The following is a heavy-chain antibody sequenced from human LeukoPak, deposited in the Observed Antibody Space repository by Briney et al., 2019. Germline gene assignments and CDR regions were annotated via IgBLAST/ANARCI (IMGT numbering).Heavy chain of an antibody. D-gene: IGHD3-10*01. V-gene: IGHV4-30-2*02. CDR2: IYHSGST. CDR3: ASGGSGSPPYYYYYYMDV. Sequence: SQTLSLTCAVSGGSISSGGYSWSWIRQPPGKGLEWIGYIYHSGSTYYNPSLKSRVTISVDTSKNQFSLKLSFVTAADTAVYYCASGGSGSPPYYYYYYMDVWGKGTTVTVSS. CDR1: GGSISSGGYS. J-gene: IGHJ6*03.